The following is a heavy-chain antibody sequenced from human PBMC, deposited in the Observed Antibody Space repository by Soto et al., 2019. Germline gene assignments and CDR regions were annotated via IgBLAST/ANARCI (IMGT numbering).Heavy chain of an antibody. CDR3: ARAHVVVAATFDY. V-gene: IGHV4-39*07. D-gene: IGHD2-15*01. J-gene: IGHJ4*02. CDR1: GGSISSSSYY. Sequence: SETLSLTCTVSGGSISSSSYYWGWIRQPPGKGLEWIGSIYYSGSTYYNPSLKSRVTISVDTSKNQFSLKLSSVTAADTAVYYCARAHVVVAATFDYWGQGTLVTVSS. CDR2: IYYSGST.